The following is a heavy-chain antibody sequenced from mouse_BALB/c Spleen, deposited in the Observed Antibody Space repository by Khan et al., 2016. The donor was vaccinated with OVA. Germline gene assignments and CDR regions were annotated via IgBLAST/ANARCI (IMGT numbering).Heavy chain of an antibody. Sequence: QVQLKQSGPELKKPGETVKISCKASGYTFTDYSMHWVKQAPGKGLKWMGWINTETGEPTYADDFKGRFAFSLETSASTAYLQINNLKNEDTATYFCARYSYDYFDYWGQGTTLTVSS. D-gene: IGHD2-12*01. V-gene: IGHV9-2-1*01. CDR2: INTETGEP. CDR1: GYTFTDYS. CDR3: ARYSYDYFDY. J-gene: IGHJ2*01.